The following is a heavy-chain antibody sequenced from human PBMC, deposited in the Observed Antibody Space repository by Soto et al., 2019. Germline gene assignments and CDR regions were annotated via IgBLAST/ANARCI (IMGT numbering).Heavy chain of an antibody. V-gene: IGHV4-34*01. Sequence: SETLSLTCAVYGGSFSGYYWSWIRQPPGKGLEWIGEINHSGSTNYNPSLKSRVTISVDTSKNQFSLKLSSVTAADTAVYYCAVPSGGYCSSTSCPPGYYYYYYYMDVWGKGTTVTVSS. CDR2: INHSGST. CDR1: GGSFSGYY. J-gene: IGHJ6*03. CDR3: AVPSGGYCSSTSCPPGYYYYYYYMDV. D-gene: IGHD2-2*01.